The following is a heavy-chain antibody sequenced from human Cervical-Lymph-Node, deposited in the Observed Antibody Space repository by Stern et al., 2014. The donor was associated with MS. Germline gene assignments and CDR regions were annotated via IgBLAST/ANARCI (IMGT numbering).Heavy chain of an antibody. CDR3: AKGDDYYDGSGYYSY. CDR2: INNSGGRT. V-gene: IGHV3-23*04. Sequence: EMQLVESGGDLVQPGGSLRLSCAASGFRFSDYDMTWVRQAPGKGLEWVSDINNSGGRTYYADSVKGRFTISRDNSKNTLYLQMNSLRAEDTAVYYCAKGDDYYDGSGYYSYWGQGTLVTVSS. J-gene: IGHJ4*02. D-gene: IGHD3-22*01. CDR1: GFRFSDYD.